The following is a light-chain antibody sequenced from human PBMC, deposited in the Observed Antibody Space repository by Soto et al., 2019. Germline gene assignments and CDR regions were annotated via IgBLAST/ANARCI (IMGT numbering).Light chain of an antibody. J-gene: IGKJ4*01. CDR1: QSVRSSY. V-gene: IGKV3-20*01. Sequence: EIVLTQSPDTLSLSPGESATLSCRASQSVRSSYLAWYQQTPGQTPRLLIYAASSRATGIPDRFSGSGSGTDFTLTISRLEPEDFAVYYCHQYGISPFGGGTKVDIK. CDR3: HQYGISP. CDR2: AAS.